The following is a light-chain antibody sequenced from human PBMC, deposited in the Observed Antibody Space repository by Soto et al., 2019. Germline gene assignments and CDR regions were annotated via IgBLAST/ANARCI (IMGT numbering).Light chain of an antibody. J-gene: IGKJ3*01. V-gene: IGKV1-33*01. CDR3: QKSDHLPL. CDR1: QDIGNS. Sequence: DIQMTQSPPSLSASVGDRVTITCPASQDIGNSLNWYQHKPGKAPKLEIYAAYTLETGVPSTFSGSGYGTGFTFTISSLRPEDIATYYCQKSDHLPLFGPGTKVDIK. CDR2: AAY.